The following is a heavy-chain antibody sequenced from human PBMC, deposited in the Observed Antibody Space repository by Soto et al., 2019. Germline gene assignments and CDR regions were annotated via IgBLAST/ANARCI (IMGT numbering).Heavy chain of an antibody. Sequence: QVQLVESGGGVVQPGRSLRLSCAASGFTFSSYGMHWVRQAPGKGLEWVAVIWYDGSNKYYADSVKGRFTISRDNSKNTLYLQMTSLRADDTAVYYCARAYYGSGSYYYYGMDVCGQGTTVTVSS. D-gene: IGHD3-10*01. J-gene: IGHJ6*02. CDR2: IWYDGSNK. V-gene: IGHV3-33*01. CDR1: GFTFSSYG. CDR3: ARAYYGSGSYYYYGMDV.